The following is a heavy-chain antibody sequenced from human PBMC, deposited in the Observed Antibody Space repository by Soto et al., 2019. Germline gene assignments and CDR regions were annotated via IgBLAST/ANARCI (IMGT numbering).Heavy chain of an antibody. V-gene: IGHV5-51*01. CDR2: IYPGDSDT. D-gene: IGHD2-2*02. J-gene: IGHJ3*02. Sequence: GESLKISCKGSGYSFTSYWICWVRQMPGKGLEWMGIIYPGDSDTRYSPSFQGQVTISADKSISTAYLQWSSLRAEDTAVYYCARDPLVVVPAAIGPIPRPPITRGDAFDIWGQGTMVTVSS. CDR1: GYSFTSYW. CDR3: ARDPLVVVPAAIGPIPRPPITRGDAFDI.